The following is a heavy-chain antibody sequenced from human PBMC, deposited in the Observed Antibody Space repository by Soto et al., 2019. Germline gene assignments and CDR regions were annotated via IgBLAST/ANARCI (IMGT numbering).Heavy chain of an antibody. V-gene: IGHV3-33*01. CDR2: IWYDGSNK. J-gene: IGHJ6*02. Sequence: GSLRLSCAASGFTFSSYGMHWVRQAPGKGLEWVAVIWYDGSNKYYADSVKGRFTISRDNSKNTLYLQMNSLRAEDTAVYYCARETRELTYGNYYYGMDVWGQGTTVTVS. CDR1: GFTFSSYG. D-gene: IGHD1-26*01. CDR3: ARETRELTYGNYYYGMDV.